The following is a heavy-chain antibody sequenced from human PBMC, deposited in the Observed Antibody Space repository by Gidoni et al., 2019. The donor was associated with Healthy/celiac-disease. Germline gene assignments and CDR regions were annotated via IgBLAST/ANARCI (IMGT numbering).Heavy chain of an antibody. CDR2: ISGRGGSK. Sequence: EVQLLESGGGLVQPGGSLSLSCAASGFTLSRYAMSWVRQAPGTGLGWVSAISGRGGSKYYADSVKGRFTISRDNSKNTRYLQMNSLRAEDTAVYYCAKVAEWELLESDDYFDYWGQGTLVTVSS. CDR3: AKVAEWELLESDDYFDY. D-gene: IGHD1-26*01. CDR1: GFTLSRYA. J-gene: IGHJ4*02. V-gene: IGHV3-23*01.